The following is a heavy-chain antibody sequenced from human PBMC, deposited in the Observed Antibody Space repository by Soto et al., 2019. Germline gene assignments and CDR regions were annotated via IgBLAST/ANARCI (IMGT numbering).Heavy chain of an antibody. CDR2: ISYDGSNK. D-gene: IGHD3-10*01. CDR3: AKGLYGSGSYDNYFDC. Sequence: LSSAAAGFSFSSYGMNWVCQAPGKGLEWVAVISYDGSNKYYADSLKGRFTISRDNSKNTLYLQMSSLRPEDTAVYYCAKGLYGSGSYDNYFDCWGQGTLVTVSS. V-gene: IGHV3-30*18. CDR1: GFSFSSYG. J-gene: IGHJ4*02.